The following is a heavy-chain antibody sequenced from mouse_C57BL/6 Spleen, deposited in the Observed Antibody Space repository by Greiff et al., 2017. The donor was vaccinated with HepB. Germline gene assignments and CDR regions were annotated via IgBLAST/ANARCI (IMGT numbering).Heavy chain of an antibody. CDR3: VRQKFAY. Sequence: EAGGGLVQPKGSLKLSCAASGFSFNTYAMNWVRQAPGKGLEWVARIRSKSNNYATYYADSVKDRFTISRDDSESMLYLQMNNLKTEDTAMYYCVRQKFAYWGQGTLVTVSA. CDR1: GFSFNTYA. V-gene: IGHV10-1*01. J-gene: IGHJ3*01. CDR2: IRSKSNNYAT.